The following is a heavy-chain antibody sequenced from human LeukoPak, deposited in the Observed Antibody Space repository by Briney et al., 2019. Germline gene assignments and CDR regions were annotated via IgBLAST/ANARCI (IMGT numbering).Heavy chain of an antibody. J-gene: IGHJ4*02. CDR3: YFYDTSGYYYGDFDY. D-gene: IGHD3-22*01. Sequence: GGSLRLSCAASGFAFSDYYMSWIRQAPGKGLEWISYISSNSGTIYYADSVKGRFTISRDNAENSLFLLMNSLRAEDTAVYYCYFYDTSGYYYGDFDYWGQGTLVTVSS. V-gene: IGHV3-11*01. CDR1: GFAFSDYY. CDR2: ISSNSGTI.